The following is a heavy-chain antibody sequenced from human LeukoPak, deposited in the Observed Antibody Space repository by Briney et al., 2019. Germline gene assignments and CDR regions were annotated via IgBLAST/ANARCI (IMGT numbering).Heavy chain of an antibody. D-gene: IGHD6-13*01. CDR2: IYYSGST. CDR1: GGSISYYY. Sequence: PSETLSLTCTVSGGSISYYYWSWIRQPPGKGLEWIGYIYYSGSTNYNPSLKSRVTISVDTYTNQFSLQLSSVTAADTAVYYCARPHSSSWYAFDIWGQGTMVTVSS. CDR3: ARPHSSSWYAFDI. J-gene: IGHJ3*02. V-gene: IGHV4-59*08.